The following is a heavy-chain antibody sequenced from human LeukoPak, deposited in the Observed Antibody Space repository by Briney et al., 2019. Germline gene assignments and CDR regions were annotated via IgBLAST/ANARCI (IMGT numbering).Heavy chain of an antibody. J-gene: IGHJ4*02. CDR1: GGTFSSYA. CDR3: ARGVAVAGTRPFY. Sequence: ASVNVSCKASGGTFSSYAISWVRQAPGQGLEWMGWINTNTGNPTYAQGFTGRFVFSLDTSVSTAYLQISSLKAEDTAVYYCARGVAVAGTRPFYWGQGTLVTVSS. V-gene: IGHV7-4-1*02. CDR2: INTNTGNP. D-gene: IGHD6-19*01.